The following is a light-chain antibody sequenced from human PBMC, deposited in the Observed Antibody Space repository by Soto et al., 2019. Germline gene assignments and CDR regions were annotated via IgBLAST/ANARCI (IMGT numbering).Light chain of an antibody. J-gene: IGKJ4*01. CDR1: QSVISD. Sequence: EIVLPQSPATLSLSPGERATLSCRASQSVISDLAWYRQKPGQAARLLIYEASNRATGIPARFSGSGSGTHFTLTVCSPEPDYFAVYYWPQRSTWAPADTFGGGPKVEIK. CDR3: PQRSTWAPADT. V-gene: IGKV3-11*01. CDR2: EAS.